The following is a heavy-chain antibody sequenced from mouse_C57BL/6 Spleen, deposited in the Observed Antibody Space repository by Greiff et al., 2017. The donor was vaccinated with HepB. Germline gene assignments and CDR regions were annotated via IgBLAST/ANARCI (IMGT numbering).Heavy chain of an antibody. J-gene: IGHJ3*01. D-gene: IGHD2-3*01. CDR1: GYTFTSYW. CDR2: INPSSGYT. Sequence: QVQLQQSGAELAKPGASVKLSCKASGYTFTSYWMHWVKQRPGQGLEWIGYINPSSGYTKYNQKFKDKPTLTADKSSSTSYMQLSSLTSEDSAVYYCARSIYDGYYAFAYWGQGTLVTVAA. V-gene: IGHV1-7*01. CDR3: ARSIYDGYYAFAY.